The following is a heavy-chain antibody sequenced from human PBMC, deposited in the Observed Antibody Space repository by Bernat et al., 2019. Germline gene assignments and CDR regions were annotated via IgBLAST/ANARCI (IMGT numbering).Heavy chain of an antibody. CDR1: GFTLGNAW. Sequence: EVKLVESGGGLIAPGGSHRLSCVASGFTLGNAWMNWIRQAPGKGLEWVGRIKSKTDGETTDFAASVKGRFSISRDDSKDTLDLEMNSLQTQDTAVYYCTPDTYYDFWTTSAMRGQGALVTVSS. D-gene: IGHD3-3*01. V-gene: IGHV3-15*01. J-gene: IGHJ1*01. CDR2: IKSKTDGETT. CDR3: TPDTYYDFWTTSAM.